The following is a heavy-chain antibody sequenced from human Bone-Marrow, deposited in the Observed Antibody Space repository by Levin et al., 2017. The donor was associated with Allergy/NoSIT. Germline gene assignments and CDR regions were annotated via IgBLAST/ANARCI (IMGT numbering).Heavy chain of an antibody. CDR1: GFTFSSYG. CDR3: VRDLGGGATYYFDS. V-gene: IGHV3-33*01. Sequence: AGGSLRLSCAASGFTFSSYGMHWVRQAPGKGLEWVAVIWYDGSKKYYADSVKGRFTISRDNSKNTLDLQMNSLRVDDTAVYYCVRDLGGGATYYFDSWGQGTLVTVSS. CDR2: IWYDGSKK. J-gene: IGHJ4*02. D-gene: IGHD1-26*01.